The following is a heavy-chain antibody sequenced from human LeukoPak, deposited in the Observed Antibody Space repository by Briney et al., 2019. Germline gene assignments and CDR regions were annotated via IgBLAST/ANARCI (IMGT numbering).Heavy chain of an antibody. D-gene: IGHD6-19*01. CDR3: ARGEDWWFSSGWSEWDY. Sequence: ASVKVSCKASGYTFTSYGISWVRQAPGQGLEWMGWVSAYNGYTYYAEKFQGRVTMTTDTSTSTAHMELRSLRSDDTAMYYCARGEDWWFSSGWSEWDYWGQGTLVTVSS. CDR2: VSAYNGYT. J-gene: IGHJ4*02. CDR1: GYTFTSYG. V-gene: IGHV1-18*01.